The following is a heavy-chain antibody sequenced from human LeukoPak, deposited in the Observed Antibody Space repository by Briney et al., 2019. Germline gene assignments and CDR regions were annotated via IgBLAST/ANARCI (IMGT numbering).Heavy chain of an antibody. CDR2: ISTNGGST. CDR3: VLGSSGFLAPGYFDS. J-gene: IGHJ4*02. D-gene: IGHD3-22*01. CDR1: VFTFSSYA. Sequence: GGSLRLSCSASVFTFSSYAMHWVRQAPGKGLQYVSGISTNGGSTYYADSVKGRFSISRDNSKNTLYLQMSSLRAEDTAVYYCVLGSSGFLAPGYFDSWGQGTLVTVSS. V-gene: IGHV3-64D*09.